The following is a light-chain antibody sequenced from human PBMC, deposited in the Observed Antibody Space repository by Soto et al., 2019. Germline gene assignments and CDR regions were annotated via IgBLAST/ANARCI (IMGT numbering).Light chain of an antibody. CDR3: SSYAGSNNYV. CDR2: EVT. J-gene: IGLJ1*01. Sequence: QSALTQPPSASGSPGQSVTISCTGTNSDVGGYNYVSWYQQHPGKGPKLMIYEVTKRPSGVPDRFSGSKSGNTASLTVAGRQAEDEADYYCSSYAGSNNYVFGTGTKVTVL. CDR1: NSDVGGYNY. V-gene: IGLV2-8*01.